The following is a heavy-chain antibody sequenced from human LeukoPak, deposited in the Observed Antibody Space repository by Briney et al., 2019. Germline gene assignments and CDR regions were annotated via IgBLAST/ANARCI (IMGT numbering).Heavy chain of an antibody. CDR2: MNPNSGNT. CDR1: GYTFTSYD. J-gene: IGHJ3*02. D-gene: IGHD2-2*03. CDR3: ARVLNPLDSDAFDI. V-gene: IGHV1-8*01. Sequence: GASVKVSCKASGYTFTSYDINWVGQATGQGLEWMGWMNPNSGNTGYAQKFQGRVTMTRNTSISTAYMELSSLRSEDTAVYYCARVLNPLDSDAFDIWGQGTMVTVSS.